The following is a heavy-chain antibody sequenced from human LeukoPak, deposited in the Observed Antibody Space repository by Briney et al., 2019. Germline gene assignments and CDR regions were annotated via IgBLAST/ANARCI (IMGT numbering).Heavy chain of an antibody. CDR3: AKVLASRANIVATWDY. Sequence: GGSLRLSCAASGFTFSSYAMSWVRQAPGKGLEWVSAISGSGGSTYYADSVTGRFTISRDNSKNTLYLQMNSLRAEDTAVYYCAKVLASRANIVATWDYWGQGTMVTVSS. V-gene: IGHV3-23*01. D-gene: IGHD5-12*01. CDR1: GFTFSSYA. J-gene: IGHJ4*02. CDR2: ISGSGGST.